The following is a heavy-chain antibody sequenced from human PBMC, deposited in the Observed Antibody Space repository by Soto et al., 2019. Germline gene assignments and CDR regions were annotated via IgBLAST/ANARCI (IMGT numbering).Heavy chain of an antibody. V-gene: IGHV1-8*01. J-gene: IGHJ3*02. Sequence: ASVKVSCKASGYTFTSYDINWVRQATGQGLEWMGWMNPNSGNTGYAQKFQGRVTMTRNTSISTAYMELSSLRSEDTAVYYCARAYYDSSGYYVVHAFDIWGQGTVVTVSS. CDR3: ARAYYDSSGYYVVHAFDI. CDR1: GYTFTSYD. CDR2: MNPNSGNT. D-gene: IGHD3-22*01.